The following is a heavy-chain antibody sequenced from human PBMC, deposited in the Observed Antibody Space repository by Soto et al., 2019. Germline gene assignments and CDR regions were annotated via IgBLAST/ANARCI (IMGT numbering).Heavy chain of an antibody. CDR1: GYTFTSYD. CDR3: ARSTGSYYVWFDP. Sequence: ASVKVSCKASGYTFTSYDINWVRQATGQGLEWMGWMNPNSANTGYAQKFQGRVTMTRNTSISTAYMELSSLRSEDTAVYYCARSTGSYYVWFDPWGQGTLVTVSS. J-gene: IGHJ5*02. CDR2: MNPNSANT. D-gene: IGHD1-26*01. V-gene: IGHV1-8*01.